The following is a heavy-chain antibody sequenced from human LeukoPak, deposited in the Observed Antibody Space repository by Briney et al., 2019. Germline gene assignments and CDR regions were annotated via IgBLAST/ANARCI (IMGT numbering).Heavy chain of an antibody. CDR1: GGSINSYY. Sequence: SETLSLTCTVSGGSINSYYWNWIRQPAGKGLEWIGRIYTSGSTNYNPSLKSRVTMSVDTSKNQFSLRLNSVTAADTAVYYCARGAANSVQDHWGQGILVTVSS. CDR3: ARGAANSVQDH. J-gene: IGHJ4*02. CDR2: IYTSGST. D-gene: IGHD6-25*01. V-gene: IGHV4-4*07.